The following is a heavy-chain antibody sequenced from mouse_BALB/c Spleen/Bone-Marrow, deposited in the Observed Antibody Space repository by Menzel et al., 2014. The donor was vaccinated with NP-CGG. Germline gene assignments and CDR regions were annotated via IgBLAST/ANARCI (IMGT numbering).Heavy chain of an antibody. J-gene: IGHJ2*01. CDR2: INPGSGGT. V-gene: IGHV1-54*01. CDR1: GYAFTNYL. Sequence: QVQLKESGAELVRPGTSVKVSCKASGYAFTNYLIERVKQRPGQGLEWIGVINPGSGGTNYNEKFKGKATLTADKSSSTAYMQLSSLTSDDSAVYFCARGITTGYFDYWGQGTTLTVSS. CDR3: ARGITTGYFDY. D-gene: IGHD1-1*01.